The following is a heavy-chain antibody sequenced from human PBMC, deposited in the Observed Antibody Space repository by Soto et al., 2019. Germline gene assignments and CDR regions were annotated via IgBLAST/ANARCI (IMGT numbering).Heavy chain of an antibody. Sequence: QVQLQQWGAGLLKPSETLSLTCAVYGGSFSGYYWSWIRQPPGKGLEWIGEINHSGSTNYNPSLKSRVTISVDTSQNQFSLKMSSVTAADTAVYYCASVKVQAYYYGMDVWGQGTTVTVSS. CDR3: ASVKVQAYYYGMDV. CDR1: GGSFSGYY. J-gene: IGHJ6*02. V-gene: IGHV4-34*01. CDR2: INHSGST.